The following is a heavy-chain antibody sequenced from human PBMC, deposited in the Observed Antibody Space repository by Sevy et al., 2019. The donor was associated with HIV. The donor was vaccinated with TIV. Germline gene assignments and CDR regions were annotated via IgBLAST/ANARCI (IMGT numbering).Heavy chain of an antibody. Sequence: SETLSLTCTVSGGSISSSSYYWGWIRQPPGKGLEWIGSIYYSGGTYYNPSLKSRVTISVDTSKKQFSLKLSSVTAADTAVYYCARRRSHLYDFWSGYYKNWLDPWGQGTLVTVSS. CDR3: ARRRSHLYDFWSGYYKNWLDP. D-gene: IGHD3-3*01. V-gene: IGHV4-39*01. J-gene: IGHJ5*02. CDR2: IYYSGGT. CDR1: GGSISSSSYY.